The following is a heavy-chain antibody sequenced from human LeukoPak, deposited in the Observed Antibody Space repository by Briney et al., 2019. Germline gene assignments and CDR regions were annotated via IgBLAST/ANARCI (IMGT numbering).Heavy chain of an antibody. J-gene: IGHJ3*02. CDR1: GFTFSACE. V-gene: IGHV3-48*03. Sequence: GRSLRLSCALSGFTFSACELTWVRQAPGKGLEWVSYISRSGSTRYYADSVKGRFTISRDNAKNSLYLQMNSLRAEDTAVYYCARVATMVRVPLDALDIWGQGTMVSVSS. CDR3: ARVATMVRVPLDALDI. D-gene: IGHD3-10*01. CDR2: ISRSGSTR.